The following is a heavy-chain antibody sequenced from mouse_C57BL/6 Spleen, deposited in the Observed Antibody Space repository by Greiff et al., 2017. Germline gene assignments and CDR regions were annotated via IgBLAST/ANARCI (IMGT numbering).Heavy chain of an antibody. D-gene: IGHD2-4*01. V-gene: IGHV5-17*01. CDR1: GFTFSDYG. CDR2: ISSGSSTI. Sequence: EVQLQQSGGGLVKPGGSLKLSCAASGFTFSDYGMHWVRQAPEKGLEWVAYISSGSSTIYYADTVKGRFTISRDNAKNTLFLQMTSLRSEDTAMYYCARDDYALFDYWGQGTTLTVSS. CDR3: ARDDYALFDY. J-gene: IGHJ2*01.